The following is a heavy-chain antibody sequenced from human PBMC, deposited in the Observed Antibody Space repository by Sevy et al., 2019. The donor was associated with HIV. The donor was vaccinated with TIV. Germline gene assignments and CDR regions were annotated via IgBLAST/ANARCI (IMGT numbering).Heavy chain of an antibody. J-gene: IGHJ4*02. CDR1: GGSISSGGYS. CDR2: IYHSGGT. CDR3: ARVAGDGDYFDY. D-gene: IGHD2-21*02. V-gene: IGHV4-30-2*01. Sequence: SETLSLTCAVSGGSISSGGYSWSWIRQPPGKGLEWIGYIYHSGGTYYNPSLKSRVTISVDRSKNQFSLKLSSVTAADTAVYYCARVAGDGDYFDYWGQGTLVTVSS.